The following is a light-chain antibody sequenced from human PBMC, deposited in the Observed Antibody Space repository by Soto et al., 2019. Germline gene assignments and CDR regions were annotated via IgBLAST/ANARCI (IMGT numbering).Light chain of an antibody. CDR1: SSNIGAGYD. V-gene: IGLV1-40*01. CDR2: VNI. J-gene: IGLJ2*01. CDR3: QSYDSSLSGVV. Sequence: QSVLTQPPSVSGAPGQRVTISCTGSSSNIGAGYDVHWYQQFPGTAPKLLIYVNINRPSGVPDRFSGSKSGTSASLAITGLQAEDEADYYCQSYDSSLSGVVFGGGTKLTVL.